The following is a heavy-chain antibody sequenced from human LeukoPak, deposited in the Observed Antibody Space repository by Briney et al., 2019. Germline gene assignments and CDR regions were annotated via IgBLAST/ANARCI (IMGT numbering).Heavy chain of an antibody. D-gene: IGHD3-22*01. CDR3: ASWTYDYGSSSSPELS. CDR1: GYSISSGYY. J-gene: IGHJ5*02. Sequence: NSSETLSLTCTVSGYSISSGYYWGWIRQPPGKGLEWIGSIYHSGSVNYNPSLKSRVTISVDTSKNQFSLRLKSMTAADTAVYYCASWTYDYGSSSSPELSWGQGTLVTVSS. V-gene: IGHV4-38-2*02. CDR2: IYHSGSV.